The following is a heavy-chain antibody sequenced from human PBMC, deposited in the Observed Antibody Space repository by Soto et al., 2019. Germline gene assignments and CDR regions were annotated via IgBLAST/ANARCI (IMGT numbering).Heavy chain of an antibody. CDR1: GFTFSSYA. J-gene: IGHJ4*02. Sequence: GGSLRLSCAASGFTFSSYAMSWVRQAPGKGLEWVSAISGSGGSTYYADSVKGRFTISRDNSKNTLYLKMNSLRAEGTAVYYCAKVLTIKSRRYYFDYWGQGTLVTVSS. CDR2: ISGSGGST. V-gene: IGHV3-23*01. CDR3: AKVLTIKSRRYYFDY. D-gene: IGHD3-3*01.